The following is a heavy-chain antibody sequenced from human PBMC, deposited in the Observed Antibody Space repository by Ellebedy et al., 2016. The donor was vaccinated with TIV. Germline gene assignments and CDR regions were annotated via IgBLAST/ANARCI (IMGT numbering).Heavy chain of an antibody. D-gene: IGHD3-22*01. CDR1: GGTFSSYA. CDR3: ARGADYYDSSGYYFDY. CDR2: IIPIFGTA. Sequence: SVKVSXKASGGTFSSYAISWVRQAPGQGLEWMGGIIPIFGTANYAQKFQGRVTITADESTSTAYMELSSLRSEDTAVYYCARGADYYDSSGYYFDYWGQGTLATVSS. J-gene: IGHJ4*02. V-gene: IGHV1-69*13.